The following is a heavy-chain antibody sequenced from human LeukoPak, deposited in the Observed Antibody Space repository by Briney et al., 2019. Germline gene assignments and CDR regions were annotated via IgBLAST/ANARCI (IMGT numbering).Heavy chain of an antibody. V-gene: IGHV3-7*01. CDR3: AREITMIVEDYFDY. CDR1: GFTFSSYW. D-gene: IGHD3-22*01. CDR2: IKQDGSEK. J-gene: IGHJ4*02. Sequence: PGGSPRLSCAASGFTFSSYWMSRVRQAPGKGLEWVANIKQDGSEKYYVDSVKGRFTISRDNAKNSLYLQMNSLRAEDTAVYYCAREITMIVEDYFDYWGQGTLVTVSS.